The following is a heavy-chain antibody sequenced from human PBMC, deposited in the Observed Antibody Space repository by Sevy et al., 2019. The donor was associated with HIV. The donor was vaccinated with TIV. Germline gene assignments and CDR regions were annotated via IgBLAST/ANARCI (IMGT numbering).Heavy chain of an antibody. J-gene: IGHJ6*02. Sequence: GGSLRLSCAASGFTYGTHSMNWVRQAPGKGLEWVSYISGGSRTIYYADSVKGRFTMSRDKAKNSLSLQMNSLRVEDTAVYYCARDGRRGYDMDVWGQGTTVTVSS. CDR3: ARDGRRGYDMDV. D-gene: IGHD3-10*01. V-gene: IGHV3-48*01. CDR2: ISGGSRTI. CDR1: GFTYGTHS.